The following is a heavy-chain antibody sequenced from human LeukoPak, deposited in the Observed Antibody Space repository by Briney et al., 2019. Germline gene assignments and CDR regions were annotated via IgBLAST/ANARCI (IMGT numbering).Heavy chain of an antibody. CDR2: ISGSGGST. CDR1: GFTFSSYA. Sequence: SGGSLRLSCAASGFTFSSYAMSWVRQAPGKGLEWVSGISGSGGSTYYADSVKGRFTISRDNSKNTLYLQMNSLRAEDTAVYYCARDRWGYYYDSSGYPDYWGQGTLVTVSS. J-gene: IGHJ4*02. D-gene: IGHD3-22*01. CDR3: ARDRWGYYYDSSGYPDY. V-gene: IGHV3-23*01.